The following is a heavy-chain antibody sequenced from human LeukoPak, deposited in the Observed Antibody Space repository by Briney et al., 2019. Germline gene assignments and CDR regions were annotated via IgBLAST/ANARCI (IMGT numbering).Heavy chain of an antibody. CDR2: ISPYNDNT. J-gene: IGHJ4*02. CDR3: AKDPPHSSGPNSPCFEF. CDR1: GYTFTTYG. D-gene: IGHD6-19*01. Sequence: GASVKVSCKTSGYTFTTYGISWVRQASGQGLEWVGWISPYNDNTEYAQKFQGRVTMITDTSTSTAYMELRSLRSDDTAVYYCAKDPPHSSGPNSPCFEFWGQGTLVTVSS. V-gene: IGHV1-18*01.